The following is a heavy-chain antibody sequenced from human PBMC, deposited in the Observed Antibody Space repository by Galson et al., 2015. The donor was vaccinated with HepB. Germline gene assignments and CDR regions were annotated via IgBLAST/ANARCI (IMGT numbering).Heavy chain of an antibody. D-gene: IGHD3-16*02. V-gene: IGHV1-18*04. CDR2: ISAYNGNT. Sequence: SVKVSCKASGYTFTSYGISWVRQAPGQGLEWMGWISAYNGNTNYAQKLQGRVTMTTDTSTSTAYMELRSLRSDDTAVYYCARTNERYVWGSYRYPDYCDYWGPGTLVTVSS. J-gene: IGHJ4*02. CDR3: ARTNERYVWGSYRYPDYCDY. CDR1: GYTFTSYG.